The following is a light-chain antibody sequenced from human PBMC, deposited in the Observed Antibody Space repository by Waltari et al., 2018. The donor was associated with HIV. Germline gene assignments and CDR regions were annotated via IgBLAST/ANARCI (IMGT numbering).Light chain of an antibody. V-gene: IGLV2-8*01. J-gene: IGLJ2*01. CDR3: SSYAGSNNYVV. Sequence: QSALTQPPSASGSPGQSVTISCTGTSSDVGGYNYVSWYQPHPGKAPKLLIYEVSKRPSGVPDRLSGSKSGNTASLTVSGLQAEDEADYYCSSYAGSNNYVVFGGGTKLTVL. CDR2: EVS. CDR1: SSDVGGYNY.